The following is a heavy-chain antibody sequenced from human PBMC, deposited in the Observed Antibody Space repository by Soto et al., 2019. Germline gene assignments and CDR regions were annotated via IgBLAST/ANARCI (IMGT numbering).Heavy chain of an antibody. CDR3: AKDSDRYGSPSYGMDV. Sequence: QVQLVESGGGVVQPGRSLRLSCAASGFTFSSYGMHWVRQAPGKGLEWVAVISYDGSNKYYADSVKGRFTISRDNSKSTLYLQMNSLRAEDTAVYYCAKDSDRYGSPSYGMDVWGQGTTVTVSS. D-gene: IGHD3-10*01. CDR1: GFTFSSYG. J-gene: IGHJ6*02. V-gene: IGHV3-30*18. CDR2: ISYDGSNK.